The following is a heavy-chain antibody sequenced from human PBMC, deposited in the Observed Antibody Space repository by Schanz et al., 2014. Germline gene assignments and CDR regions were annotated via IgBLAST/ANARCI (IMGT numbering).Heavy chain of an antibody. D-gene: IGHD3-10*01. J-gene: IGHJ3*02. V-gene: IGHV3-23*04. CDR2: ISGSGGST. CDR1: GFAFSSYG. CDR3: AKGRFGELSAFDI. Sequence: EVQLAESGGGLVQPGGSLRLSCLASGFAFSSYGMNWLRQAPGKGLEWVSAISGSGGSTYYADSVKGRFTISRDNSKNTLYLQMNSLRAEDTAVYYCAKGRFGELSAFDIWGQGTMVTVSS.